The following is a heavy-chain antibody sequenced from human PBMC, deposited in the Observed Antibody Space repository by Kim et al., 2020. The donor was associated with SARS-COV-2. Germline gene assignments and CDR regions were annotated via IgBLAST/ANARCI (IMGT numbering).Heavy chain of an antibody. CDR2: INASGGST. D-gene: IGHD6-6*01. CDR1: GYIFTTYY. Sequence: ASVKVSCKASGYIFTTYYIYWVRQAPGQGLEWMGMINASGGSTRFAQKFQGRLTMTRDTSTSTVYMELSSLRSEDTAAYYCARAGGSSPPFDYYYSMDVW. J-gene: IGHJ6*03. V-gene: IGHV1-46*01. CDR3: ARAGGSSPPFDYYYSMDV.